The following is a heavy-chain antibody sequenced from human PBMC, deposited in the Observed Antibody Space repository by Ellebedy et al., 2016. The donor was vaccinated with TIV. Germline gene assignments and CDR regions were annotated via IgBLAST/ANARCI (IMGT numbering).Heavy chain of an antibody. D-gene: IGHD4-11*01. CDR2: ISISGDAT. Sequence: GESLKISCAASGFIFNTYAMGWVRQAPGNGLEWVSSISISGDATYYIDSVKGRFTMSRDNPKNTLYLQMNSLRAEDTAVYYCVRANSDSTFDMWGQGTMVTVSS. CDR1: GFIFNTYA. V-gene: IGHV3-23*01. CDR3: VRANSDSTFDM. J-gene: IGHJ3*02.